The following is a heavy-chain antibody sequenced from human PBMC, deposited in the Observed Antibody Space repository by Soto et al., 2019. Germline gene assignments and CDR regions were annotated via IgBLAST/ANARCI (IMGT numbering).Heavy chain of an antibody. V-gene: IGHV3-23*01. CDR2: ISGSGGST. D-gene: IGHD3-9*01. J-gene: IGHJ3*02. Sequence: EVQLLESGGGLVQPGGSLRLSCAASGFTFSSYAMSWVRQAPGKGLEWVSAISGSGGSTYYADSVKGRFTISRDNSKNRRYLQMNSLRAEDTAVYYCAKDNAPELRYCDLHDAFDIWGQGTMVTVSS. CDR1: GFTFSSYA. CDR3: AKDNAPELRYCDLHDAFDI.